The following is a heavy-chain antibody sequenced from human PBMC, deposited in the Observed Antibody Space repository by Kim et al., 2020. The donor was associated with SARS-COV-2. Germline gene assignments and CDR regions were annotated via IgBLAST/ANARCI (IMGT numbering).Heavy chain of an antibody. J-gene: IGHJ5*02. V-gene: IGHV3-23*01. CDR3: AKEVRVTTETTGGDFFYS. D-gene: IGHD4-17*01. Sequence: GGSLRLSCVSYGFPFTTYTMNWVRQAPGKGLEWVSGISGSGRSTYYADSVKGRFTASRDNSKNTLYLQMNSLRVEDTAVYYCAKEVRVTTETTGGDFFYSWGQGXXFTVSS. CDR2: ISGSGRST. CDR1: GFPFTTYT.